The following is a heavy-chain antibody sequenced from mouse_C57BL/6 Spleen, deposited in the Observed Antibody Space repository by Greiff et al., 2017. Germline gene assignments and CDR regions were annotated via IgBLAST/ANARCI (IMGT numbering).Heavy chain of an antibody. CDR2: SRNKANDYTT. Sequence: EVQGVESGGGLVQSGRSLRLSCATSGFTFSDFYMEWVSQAPGQGLEWIAASRNKANDYTTEYSASVKGRFIVSRYTAQSVLYLQMNALRSEYTAIYYCARGGLQRYYAMDYWGQGTSGTVAS. V-gene: IGHV7-1*01. J-gene: IGHJ4*01. CDR1: GFTFSDFY. CDR3: ARGGLQRYYAMDY. D-gene: IGHD1-1*01.